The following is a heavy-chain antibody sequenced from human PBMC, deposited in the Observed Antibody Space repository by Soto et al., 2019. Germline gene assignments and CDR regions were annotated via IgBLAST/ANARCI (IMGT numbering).Heavy chain of an antibody. CDR3: ARVDKYCSSTSCFDY. D-gene: IGHD2-2*01. J-gene: IGHJ4*02. V-gene: IGHV5-51*01. CDR1: GYSFTSYW. CDR2: IYPGDSDT. Sequence: GESLKISCKGSGYSFTSYWIGWVRQMPGKGLEWMGIIYPGDSDTRYSPSFQGQVTISADKSISTAYLQWSSLKASDTAMYYCARVDKYCSSTSCFDYWGQGTLVTVSS.